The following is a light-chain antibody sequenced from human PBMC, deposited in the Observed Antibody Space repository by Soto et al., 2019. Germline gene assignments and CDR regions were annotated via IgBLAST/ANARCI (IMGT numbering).Light chain of an antibody. V-gene: IGKV1-39*01. J-gene: IGKJ5*01. Sequence: DIQMTQSPSSLSASVGERVTITCRASQTIISYLNWYQQKPGKAPKLLIYAASSLQSGVPSRFSGSGSGTDFTLTISSLQPEDFATYYCQQSYRTPITFGQGTRLEI. CDR3: QQSYRTPIT. CDR2: AAS. CDR1: QTIISY.